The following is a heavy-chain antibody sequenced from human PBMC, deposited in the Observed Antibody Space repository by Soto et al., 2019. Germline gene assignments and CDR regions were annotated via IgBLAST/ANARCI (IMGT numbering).Heavy chain of an antibody. Sequence: QGQLQQSGPGLVKPSQTLSLTCAISGDSVSSDITSWNWIRQSPSRGLEWLGRTYYRSKWFHDYAASVKSRITINPDTSKNQVSLELNSMTPEVTAVYYCARGNALDVWGQGTVVTVSS. J-gene: IGHJ3*01. V-gene: IGHV6-1*01. CDR1: GDSVSSDITS. CDR2: TYYRSKWFH. CDR3: ARGNALDV. D-gene: IGHD3-10*01.